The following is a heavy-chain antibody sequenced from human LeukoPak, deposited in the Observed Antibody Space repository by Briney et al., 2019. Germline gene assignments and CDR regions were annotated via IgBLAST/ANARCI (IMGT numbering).Heavy chain of an antibody. D-gene: IGHD2-8*02. CDR1: GFTFSSYS. V-gene: IGHV3-7*01. Sequence: PGGSLRLSCAASGFTFSSYSMSWVRQAPWKGLECVANIKKDGSEKYYINSVKGRFTISRDNAKNSVYLQMNSLRAEDTALYYCVKDAGTAWGQGTLVTVSS. J-gene: IGHJ5*02. CDR3: VKDAGTA. CDR2: IKKDGSEK.